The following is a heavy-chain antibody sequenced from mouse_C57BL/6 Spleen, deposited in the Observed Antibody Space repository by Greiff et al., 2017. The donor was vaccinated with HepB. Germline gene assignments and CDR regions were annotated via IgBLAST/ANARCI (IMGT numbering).Heavy chain of an antibody. CDR1: GYTFTSYG. J-gene: IGHJ3*01. V-gene: IGHV1-81*01. CDR3: WGFAY. Sequence: VKLVESGAELARPGASVKLSCKASGYTFTSYGISWVKQRTGQGLEWIGEIYPRSGNTYYNEKFKGKATLTADKSSSTAYMELRSLTSEDSAVYFCWGFAYWGQGTLVTVSA. CDR2: IYPRSGNT.